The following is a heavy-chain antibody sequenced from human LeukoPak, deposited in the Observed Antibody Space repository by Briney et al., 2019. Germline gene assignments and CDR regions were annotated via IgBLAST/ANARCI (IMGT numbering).Heavy chain of an antibody. CDR3: AKDDGWVQYAN. CDR2: IKQDGSEK. CDR1: GFTFSSYW. J-gene: IGHJ4*02. D-gene: IGHD5-24*01. Sequence: GGSLRLSCAASGFTFSSYWMSWVRQAPGKGLEWVANIKQDGSEKYYVDSVKGRFTISRDNAKNSLYLQINSLRAEDTAVYYCAKDDGWVQYANWGQGTLVTVSS. V-gene: IGHV3-7*03.